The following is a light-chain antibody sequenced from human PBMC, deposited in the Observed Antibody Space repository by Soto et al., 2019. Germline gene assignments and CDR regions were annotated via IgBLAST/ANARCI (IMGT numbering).Light chain of an antibody. CDR3: HQYGSSGT. CDR1: QSVSNNY. V-gene: IGKV3-20*01. CDR2: GAS. J-gene: IGKJ1*01. Sequence: EIVLTQSPGTLSLSQGERATLSCRASQSVSNNYLAWYQQKPGQAPRLLIYGASNMATGIPDRFSDSGSGTDFTLTIIRLEPEDFAVYYCHQYGSSGTFGQGTKVEIK.